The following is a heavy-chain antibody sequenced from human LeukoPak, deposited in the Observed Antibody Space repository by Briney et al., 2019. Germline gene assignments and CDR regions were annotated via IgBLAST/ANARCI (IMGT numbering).Heavy chain of an antibody. CDR2: IYTSGST. D-gene: IGHD4-17*01. V-gene: IGHV4-61*02. J-gene: IGHJ5*02. Sequence: SETLSLTCTVSGGSISSGSYYWSWIRQPAGKGLEWLGRIYTSGSTNYNPSLKSRVTISVDTSKNQFSLKLSSVTAADTAVYYCAGEDEYGKYNWFDPWGQGTLVTVSS. CDR1: GGSISSGSYY. CDR3: AGEDEYGKYNWFDP.